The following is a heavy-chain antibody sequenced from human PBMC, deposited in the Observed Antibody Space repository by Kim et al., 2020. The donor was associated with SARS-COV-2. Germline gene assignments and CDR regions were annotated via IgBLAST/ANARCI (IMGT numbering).Heavy chain of an antibody. CDR1: GGSFSGYY. J-gene: IGHJ4*02. CDR3: ARGRRSRNYYGSGSLFDY. D-gene: IGHD3-10*01. V-gene: IGHV4-34*01. CDR2: INHSGST. Sequence: SETLSLTCAVYGGSFSGYYWSWIRQPPGKGLEWIGEINHSGSTNYNPSLKSRVTISVDTSKNQFSPKLSSVTAADTAVYYCARGRRSRNYYGSGSLFDYWGQGTLVTVSS.